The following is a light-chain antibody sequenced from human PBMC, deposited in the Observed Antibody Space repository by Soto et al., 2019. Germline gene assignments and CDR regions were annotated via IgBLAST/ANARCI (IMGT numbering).Light chain of an antibody. J-gene: IGKJ2*02. CDR1: QRVSSY. CDR2: DAS. Sequence: EIVLTQSPATLSLSPGERATLSCRASQRVSSYLAWYQQKPGQAPRLLIYDASNRATGIPARFSSSGSATDFPHTHGSLDPEASAVYYCQQRTNWSGGTFGQAT. V-gene: IGKV3-11*01. CDR3: QQRTNWSGGT.